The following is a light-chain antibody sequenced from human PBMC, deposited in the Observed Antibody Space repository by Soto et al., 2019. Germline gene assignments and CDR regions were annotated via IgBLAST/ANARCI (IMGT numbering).Light chain of an antibody. CDR2: DVN. J-gene: IGLJ1*01. CDR3: SSYAGKNSLV. CDR1: SSDIGFYNY. Sequence: QSVLTQPPSASGSPGQSVIISCTGTSSDIGFYNYVSWYQHHPGRAPKLIIYDVNKRPSGVPHRFSGSKSGDSASLTVSGLQPEDEADYYCSSYAGKNSLVFGTGTKVTV. V-gene: IGLV2-8*01.